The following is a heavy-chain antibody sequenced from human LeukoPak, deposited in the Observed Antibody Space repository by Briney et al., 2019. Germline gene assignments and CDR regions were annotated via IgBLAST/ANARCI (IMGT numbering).Heavy chain of an antibody. CDR1: GYSFSSYW. CDR3: ARRQYQSYSYGMDV. CDR2: IYPGDSDT. Sequence: GESLQISCQGSGYSFSSYWIGWVRQMPGKGLEWMGIIYPGDSDTRYSPSFQGQVTISADKSISTAYLQWSSLKASDTAIYYCARRQYQSYSYGMDVWGQGTTVTVSS. J-gene: IGHJ6*02. V-gene: IGHV5-51*01. D-gene: IGHD2-2*01.